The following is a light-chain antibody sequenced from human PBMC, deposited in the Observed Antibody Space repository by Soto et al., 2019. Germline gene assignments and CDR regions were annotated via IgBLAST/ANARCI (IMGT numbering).Light chain of an antibody. CDR3: AAWDESLSGYV. J-gene: IGLJ1*01. Sequence: GRDYVYWYQQLPGTAPKLLIYRNNQRPSCVPXRFSGSKSGXPASLSISGLRXEDEADYYCAAWDESLSGYVFGTGTTVTV. CDR1: GRDY. CDR2: RNN. V-gene: IGLV1-47*01.